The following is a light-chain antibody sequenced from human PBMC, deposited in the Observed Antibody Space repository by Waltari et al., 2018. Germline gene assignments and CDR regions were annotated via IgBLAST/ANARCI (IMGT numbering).Light chain of an antibody. CDR3: SSYAGSNKYVL. Sequence: QSALTQPPSASGSPGQSVTISCTGTSSDVGGYNSVSWYQQHPGKAPKLMIYKVTKRPSGVPDRFSGSKSGNTASLTVSGLQAEDEAGYYCSSYAGSNKYVLFGGGTKLTVL. CDR1: SSDVGGYNS. V-gene: IGLV2-8*01. CDR2: KVT. J-gene: IGLJ2*01.